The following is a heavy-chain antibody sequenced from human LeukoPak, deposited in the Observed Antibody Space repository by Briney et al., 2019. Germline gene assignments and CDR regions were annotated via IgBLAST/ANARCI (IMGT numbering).Heavy chain of an antibody. J-gene: IGHJ6*03. V-gene: IGHV3-7*01. D-gene: IGHD1-26*01. CDR1: GLIFNNYW. CDR2: IKQDGSDK. CDR3: ARDPYSGSYGADYYYYMDV. Sequence: GGSLRLSCAASGLIFNNYWMSWVRQAPGKGLEWVANIKQDGSDKYYVDSVKGRFTISRDNAKSSLYLQMNSLRAEDTAVYYCARDPYSGSYGADYYYYMDVWGKGTTVTISS.